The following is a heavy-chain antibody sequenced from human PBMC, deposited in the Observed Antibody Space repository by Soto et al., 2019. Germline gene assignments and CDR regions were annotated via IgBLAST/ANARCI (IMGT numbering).Heavy chain of an antibody. CDR1: GGSISSYY. CDR2: IYYNGST. V-gene: IGHV4-59*01. J-gene: IGHJ5*02. D-gene: IGHD3-22*01. Sequence: SETLSLTCTVSGGSISSYYWSWIRQPPGKGLEWIGYIYYNGSTNYNPSLKSRVTISVDTSKNQFSLKLSSVTAADTAVYYCARDKGWYDSSGYYYEDGWFDPWGQGTLVTVSS. CDR3: ARDKGWYDSSGYYYEDGWFDP.